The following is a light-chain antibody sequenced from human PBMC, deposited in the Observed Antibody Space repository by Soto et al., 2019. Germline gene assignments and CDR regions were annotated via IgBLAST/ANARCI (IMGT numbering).Light chain of an antibody. Sequence: IRMTQCPSSLFASXGDRVTIGCQPCPNIHNCLQWYQQIPGXAPKLXIYDASNLEAGVPSRFRGSGSGTDFTFTISRLLPEDMATYECQQYETLPTFGQGTRLEIK. V-gene: IGKV1-33*01. CDR3: QQYETLPT. CDR2: DAS. J-gene: IGKJ5*01. CDR1: PNIHNC.